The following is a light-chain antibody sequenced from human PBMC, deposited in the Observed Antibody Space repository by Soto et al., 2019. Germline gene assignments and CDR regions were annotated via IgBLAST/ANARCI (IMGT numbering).Light chain of an antibody. V-gene: IGLV1-51*02. Sequence: QSSLTQPPSVSAAPGQKVTISCSGSSSNIGSNYVSWYQQLPGTAPKLLIYENNKRPSGIPDRFSGSKSGTSATLGITGLQTGDEADYYCGTWDSSLSVNYVFGTGTKVTVL. CDR1: SSNIGSNY. J-gene: IGLJ1*01. CDR2: ENN. CDR3: GTWDSSLSVNYV.